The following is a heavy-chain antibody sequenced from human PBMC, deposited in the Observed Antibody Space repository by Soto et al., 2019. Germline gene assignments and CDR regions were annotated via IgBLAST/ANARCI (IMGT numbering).Heavy chain of an antibody. Sequence: QITLKESDPTLVKPTQTLTLTCTFSGFSLSTSGVGVGWIRQPPGKALEWLALIYWDDDKRYSPSLKSRLTITKDTSKNQVVLTMTNMDPVDTATYYCARTNRLRYFDYWGQGTLVTVSS. D-gene: IGHD5-12*01. CDR1: GFSLSTSGVG. J-gene: IGHJ4*02. V-gene: IGHV2-5*02. CDR3: ARTNRLRYFDY. CDR2: IYWDDDK.